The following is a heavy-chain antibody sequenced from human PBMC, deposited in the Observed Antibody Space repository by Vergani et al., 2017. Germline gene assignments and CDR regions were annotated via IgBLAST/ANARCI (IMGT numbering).Heavy chain of an antibody. D-gene: IGHD3-9*01. CDR1: GGTFSSYA. J-gene: IGHJ4*02. CDR2: IIPIFGTA. Sequence: QVQLVQSGAEVKKPGSSVKVSCKASGGTFSSYAISWVRQAAGQGLEWMGGIIPIFGTANYAQKFQGRVTITADESTSTAYMELSSLRSEDTAVYYCASPAETFDWLSMGDYGGQGTLVTVSS. CDR3: ASPAETFDWLSMGDY. V-gene: IGHV1-69*01.